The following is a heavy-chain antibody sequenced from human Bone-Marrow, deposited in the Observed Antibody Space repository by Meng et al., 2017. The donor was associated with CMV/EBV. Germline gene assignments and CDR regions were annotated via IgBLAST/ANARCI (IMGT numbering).Heavy chain of an antibody. D-gene: IGHD5-12*01. J-gene: IGHJ6*02. Sequence: LSLTCAVSGFTFSNYNMNWVRQATGKGLEWVSSISSSSSYIYYADSVKGRFTISRDNAKNSLFLQMNSLRAEDTAVYYCAREVAPTKGYGMDVWGQGTTVTVSS. V-gene: IGHV3-21*06. CDR1: GFTFSNYN. CDR2: ISSSSSYI. CDR3: AREVAPTKGYGMDV.